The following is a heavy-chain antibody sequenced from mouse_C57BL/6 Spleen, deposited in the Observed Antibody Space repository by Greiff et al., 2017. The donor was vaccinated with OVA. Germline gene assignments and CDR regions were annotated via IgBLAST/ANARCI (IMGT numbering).Heavy chain of an antibody. V-gene: IGHV1-15*01. Sequence: QVQLQQSGAELVRPGASVTLSCKASGYTFTDYEMHWVKQTPVHGLEWIGAIDPETGGTASNQKFKGKAILTADKSSSTAYMELRSLTSEDSAVYYCTRSAGGSSSFAYWGQGTLVTVSA. CDR3: TRSAGGSSSFAY. D-gene: IGHD1-1*01. CDR1: GYTFTDYE. J-gene: IGHJ3*01. CDR2: IDPETGGT.